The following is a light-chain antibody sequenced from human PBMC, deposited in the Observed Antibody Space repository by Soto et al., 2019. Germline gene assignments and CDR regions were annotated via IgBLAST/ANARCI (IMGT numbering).Light chain of an antibody. CDR2: KAS. CDR1: QNINSW. Sequence: DIQMTHSPSTLSASVLDRVTISFRSSQNINSWLAWYQQKPGKAPHLLIYKASNLQSGVPSRFSGSGSGKEFTLTISSLQPDDFATYYCKQYRGYWKFGQGTKVDIK. CDR3: KQYRGYWK. V-gene: IGKV1-5*03. J-gene: IGKJ1*01.